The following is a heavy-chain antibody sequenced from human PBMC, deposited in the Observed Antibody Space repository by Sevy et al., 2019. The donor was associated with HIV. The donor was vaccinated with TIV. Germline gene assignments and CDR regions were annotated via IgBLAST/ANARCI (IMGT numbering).Heavy chain of an antibody. CDR1: GFTFSSYA. V-gene: IGHV3-30-3*01. D-gene: IGHD5-12*01. CDR3: ARDQTHSGYDSHWFDP. J-gene: IGHJ5*02. Sequence: GGSLRLSCAASGFTFSSYAMHWVRQAPGKGLEWVAVISYDGSNKYYADSVKGRFTISRDNSKNTLYLQMNSLGAEDTAVYYCARDQTHSGYDSHWFDPWGQGTLVTVSS. CDR2: ISYDGSNK.